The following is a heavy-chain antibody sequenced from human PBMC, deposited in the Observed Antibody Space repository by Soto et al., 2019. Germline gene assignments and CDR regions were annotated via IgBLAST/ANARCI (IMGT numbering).Heavy chain of an antibody. V-gene: IGHV3-23*01. CDR2: ISGSGGST. J-gene: IGHJ4*02. D-gene: IGHD2-15*01. Sequence: HPGGSLRLSCAASGFTFSSYAMSWVRQAPGKGLEWVSAISGSGGSTYYADSVKGRFTISRDNSKNTLYLQMNSLRAEDTAVYYCAKLTLGYCSGGSCHNDYWGQGTLVTVSS. CDR3: AKLTLGYCSGGSCHNDY. CDR1: GFTFSSYA.